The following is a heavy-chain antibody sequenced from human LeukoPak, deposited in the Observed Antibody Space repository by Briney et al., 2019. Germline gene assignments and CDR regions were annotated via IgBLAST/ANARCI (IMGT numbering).Heavy chain of an antibody. CDR3: ARALQESWNVRIDY. Sequence: GSLRLSCAASGFTFSSYAMSWVRQPPGKGLEWIGEINHSGSTNYNPSLKSRVTISVDTSKNQFSLKLSSVTAADTAVYYCARALQESWNVRIDYWGQGTLVTVSS. CDR2: INHSGST. D-gene: IGHD1-1*01. CDR1: GFTFSSYA. J-gene: IGHJ4*02. V-gene: IGHV4-34*01.